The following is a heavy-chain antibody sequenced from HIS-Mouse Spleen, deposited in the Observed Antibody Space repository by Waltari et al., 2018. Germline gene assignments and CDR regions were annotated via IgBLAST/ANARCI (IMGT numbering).Heavy chain of an antibody. D-gene: IGHD6-13*01. V-gene: IGHV4-39*07. J-gene: IGHJ4*02. CDR3: ARAAGSHFDY. CDR2: IYYSGST. Sequence: QLQLQESGPGLVKPSETLSLTCTVPGASISSSSYYWGWIRQPPGKGLEWIGSIYYSGSTYYNPSLKSRVTISVDTSKNQFSLKLSSVTAADTAVYYCARAAGSHFDYWGQGTLVTVSS. CDR1: GASISSSSYY.